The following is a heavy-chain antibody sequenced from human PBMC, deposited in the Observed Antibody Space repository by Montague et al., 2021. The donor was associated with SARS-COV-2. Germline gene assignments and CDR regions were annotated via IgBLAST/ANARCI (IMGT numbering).Heavy chain of an antibody. CDR1: GGSISSGNW. Sequence: SETLSLTCSVSGGSISSGNWWSWVRQPPANGPEWFGEIYHSGSTNYNPSLKSRVTISLDKSKNKFSLNLISATAADTAVYYCARFFSSWTDWGQGTLVTVSS. CDR2: IYHSGST. J-gene: IGHJ4*02. D-gene: IGHD6-13*01. CDR3: ARFFSSWTD. V-gene: IGHV4-4*02.